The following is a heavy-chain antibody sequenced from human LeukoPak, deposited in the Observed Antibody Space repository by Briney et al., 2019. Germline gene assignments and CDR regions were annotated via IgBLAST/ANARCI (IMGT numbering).Heavy chain of an antibody. CDR2: INHSGST. V-gene: IGHV4-34*01. D-gene: IGHD3-10*01. CDR3: ARGRVVRGVMAY. J-gene: IGHJ4*02. CDR1: GGSFSGYY. Sequence: SEILSLTCAVYGGSFSGYYWSWIRQPPGKGLEWIGEINHSGSTNYNPSLKSRVTISVDTSKNQFSLKLSSVTAADTAVYYCARGRVVRGVMAYWGQGTLVTVSS.